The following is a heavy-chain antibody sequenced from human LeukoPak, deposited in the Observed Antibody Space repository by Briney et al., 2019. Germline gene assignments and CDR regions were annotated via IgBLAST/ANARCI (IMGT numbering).Heavy chain of an antibody. V-gene: IGHV3-53*01. CDR1: GFTVSSNY. D-gene: IGHD1-26*01. J-gene: IGHJ3*01. CDR3: ARAGYYGLNAFDV. CDR2: IYSGGST. Sequence: GGSLRPSCAASGFTVSSNYMSWVRQAPGKGLEWVSIIYSGGSTYYADSVKGRFTTSRDNSKNTLYLQMNSLRAEDTAVYYCARAGYYGLNAFDVWGQGTMVSVSS.